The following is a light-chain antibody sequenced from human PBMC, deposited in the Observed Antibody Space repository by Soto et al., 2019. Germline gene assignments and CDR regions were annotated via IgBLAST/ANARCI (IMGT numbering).Light chain of an antibody. CDR3: QQYGNSRGT. CDR2: NAS. Sequence: IVMTQSPGTLSLSAGERATLSCRASQSVSSSYLAWYQQKPGQAPRLLIYNASSRATGIPDRFSGSGSGTDFTLTISRLEPEDFAVYYCQQYGNSRGTFGQGTKVDIK. CDR1: QSVSSSY. V-gene: IGKV3-20*01. J-gene: IGKJ1*01.